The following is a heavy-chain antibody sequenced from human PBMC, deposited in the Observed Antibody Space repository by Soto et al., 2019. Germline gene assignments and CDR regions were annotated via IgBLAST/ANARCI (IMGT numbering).Heavy chain of an antibody. CDR1: GGTISSGEYH. CDR3: ASSGYCTNGVCYTLFDP. CDR2: IYYSGST. D-gene: IGHD2-8*01. Sequence: TLSLTRTVSGGTISSGEYHWSWNRQARGKGLEWIGYIYYSGSTYYNPSLKSRVTISVDTSKNQFSLKLSSVTAADTAVYYCASSGYCTNGVCYTLFDPRGQGTLVTIS. V-gene: IGHV4-30-4*08. J-gene: IGHJ5*02.